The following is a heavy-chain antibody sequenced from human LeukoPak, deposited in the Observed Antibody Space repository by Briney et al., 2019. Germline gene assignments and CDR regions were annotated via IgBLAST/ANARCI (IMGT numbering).Heavy chain of an antibody. V-gene: IGHV3-74*01. CDR3: PKKHLPAPPPAN. CDR2: INTDGTVT. J-gene: IGHJ1*01. CDR1: GYTFTQYW. D-gene: IGHD1-14*01. Sequence: GGSLRLSCAASGYTFTQYWMLWVRQAPGKGLESVSRINTDGTVTTYADSVKGRFTVSRDNADNTMFLQMNSVRDEDTAVYYCPKKHLPAPPPANCGEGTPVTVSS.